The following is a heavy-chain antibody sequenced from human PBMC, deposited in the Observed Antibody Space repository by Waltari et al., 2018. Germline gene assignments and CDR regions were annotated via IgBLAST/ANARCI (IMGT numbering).Heavy chain of an antibody. Sequence: QVQLVQSGAEVKKPGASVKVSCKASGYIFTGYFMHWVRQAPGQGLEWMAWINPKSSSIKYGQKFEGEVTITRDTSISTAYIELTRRRFDDTAVYYCAKGIPGRIRVSLDSWGQGTLVTVSS. J-gene: IGHJ4*02. V-gene: IGHV1-2*02. CDR1: GYIFTGYF. CDR3: AKGIPGRIRVSLDS. CDR2: INPKSSSI. D-gene: IGHD6-13*01.